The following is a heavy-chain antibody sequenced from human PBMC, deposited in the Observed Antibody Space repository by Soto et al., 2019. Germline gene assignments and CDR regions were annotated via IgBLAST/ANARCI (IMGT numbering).Heavy chain of an antibody. D-gene: IGHD6-19*01. J-gene: IGHJ3*02. CDR2: IIPIFGTA. CDR1: GGTFSSYA. V-gene: IGHV1-69*13. CDR3: ASDAVAGNGGPFDI. Sequence: GASVKVSCKASGGTFSSYAISWVRQAPGQGLEWMGGIIPIFGTANYAQKFQGRVTITADESTSTAYMELSSLRSEDTAVYYCASDAVAGNGGPFDIWGQGKMVTVS.